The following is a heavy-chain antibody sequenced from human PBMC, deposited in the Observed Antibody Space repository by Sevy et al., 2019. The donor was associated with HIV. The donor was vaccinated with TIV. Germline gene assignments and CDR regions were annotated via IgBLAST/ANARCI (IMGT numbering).Heavy chain of an antibody. CDR1: GFAFTNYYA. V-gene: IGHV3-30-3*01. CDR2: ISYHGSDK. CDR3: ARPRANYVDHYFFYAMDV. D-gene: IGHD4-17*01. J-gene: IGHJ6*02. Sequence: GGSLRLSCTASGFAFTNYYAMYWVRQAAGKGLEWVALISYHGSDKFYADSVKGRFTITRDNFKNTLYLQMNGLTTEDTAVYYCARPRANYVDHYFFYAMDVWGQGTTVTVSS.